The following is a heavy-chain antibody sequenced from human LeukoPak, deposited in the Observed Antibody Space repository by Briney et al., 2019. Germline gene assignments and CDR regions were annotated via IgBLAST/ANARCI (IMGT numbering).Heavy chain of an antibody. V-gene: IGHV3-30*02. CDR2: IRYDGSNK. J-gene: IGHJ3*02. CDR1: GFTFSSYG. D-gene: IGHD3-3*01. Sequence: GGSLRLSCAASGFTFSSYGMHWVRQAPGKGLEWVAFIRYDGSNKYYADSVKGRFTISRDNSKNTLYLQMNSLRAEDTAVYYCAKDYYDFWSGYYLDAFDIWGQGTMVTASS. CDR3: AKDYYDFWSGYYLDAFDI.